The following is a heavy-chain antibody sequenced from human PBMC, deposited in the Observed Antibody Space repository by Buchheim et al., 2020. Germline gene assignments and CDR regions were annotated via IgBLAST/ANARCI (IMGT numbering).Heavy chain of an antibody. J-gene: IGHJ6*02. V-gene: IGHV4-4*02. D-gene: IGHD2-21*01. CDR3: VRIPYYYYYGLDV. CDR1: GGSISSNYW. CDR2: IYHSGST. Sequence: QVQLQESGPGLVKPSGTLSLTCDVSGGSISSNYWWSWVRQPPGMGLEWIGEIYHSGSTNYNPSLKRRVTITVEKSNDQFSRKLTSVTAADTAVYYCVRIPYYYYYGLDVWGQGTT.